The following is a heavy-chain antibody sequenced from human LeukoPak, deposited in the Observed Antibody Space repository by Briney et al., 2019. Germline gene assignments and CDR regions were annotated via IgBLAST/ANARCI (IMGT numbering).Heavy chain of an antibody. V-gene: IGHV4-30-4*08. CDR1: GGSISSSSYY. CDR3: AQVEEGYFDY. Sequence: SETLSLTFTVSGGSISSSSYYWGWIRQPPGKGLEWIGSIYYSGSTYYNPSLKSRVTISVDTSKNQFSLKLSSVTAADTAVYYCAQVEEGYFDYWGQGTLVTVSS. J-gene: IGHJ4*02. CDR2: IYYSGST.